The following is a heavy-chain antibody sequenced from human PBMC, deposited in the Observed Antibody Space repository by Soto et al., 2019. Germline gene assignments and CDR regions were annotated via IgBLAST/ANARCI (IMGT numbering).Heavy chain of an antibody. CDR3: ARGGFDSSWYWFDP. CDR2: INHSGST. Sequence: ETLSLTCAVYGGSFSGYYWSWIRRPPGKGLEWIGEINHSGSTNYNPSLKSRVTISVDTSKNQFSLKLSSVTAADTAVYYCARGGFDSSWYWFDPWGQGTLVTVSS. J-gene: IGHJ5*02. CDR1: GGSFSGYY. D-gene: IGHD6-13*01. V-gene: IGHV4-34*01.